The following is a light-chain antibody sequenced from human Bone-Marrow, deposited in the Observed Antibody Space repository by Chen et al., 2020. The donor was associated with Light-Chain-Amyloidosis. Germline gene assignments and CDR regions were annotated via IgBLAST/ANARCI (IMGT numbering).Light chain of an antibody. V-gene: IGLV3-21*02. CDR3: QVWDRSSDRPV. Sequence: SYVLTQPSSVSVAPGQTATIACGGNNIGSTSVHWYQQTPGQAPLLVVYSDSDRPSGIPERLSGSNSGNTATLTISRVEAGDDADYYCQVWDRSSDRPVFGGGNKLTVL. J-gene: IGLJ3*02. CDR1: NIGSTS. CDR2: SDS.